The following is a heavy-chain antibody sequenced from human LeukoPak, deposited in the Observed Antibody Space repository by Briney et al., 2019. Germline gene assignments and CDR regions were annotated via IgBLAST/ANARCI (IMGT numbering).Heavy chain of an antibody. Sequence: PGGSLRLSCAASGFTFSSYEMNWVRQAPGKGLQWVSYISTSGSTMYYADSVQGRFTISRDNAKNSLYLQMNSLRAEDTAVYYCVRGGLYHYSGTSGDYWGQGTLVTVSS. J-gene: IGHJ4*02. CDR3: VRGGLYHYSGTSGDY. D-gene: IGHD1-26*01. CDR1: GFTFSSYE. V-gene: IGHV3-48*03. CDR2: ISTSGSTM.